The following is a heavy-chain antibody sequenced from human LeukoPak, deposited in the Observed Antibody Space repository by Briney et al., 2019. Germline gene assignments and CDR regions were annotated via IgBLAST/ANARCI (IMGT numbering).Heavy chain of an antibody. Sequence: GGSLRLSCAASGFTFSSYAMNWVRQAPGKGLEWVSAISDSGGSTYYADSVKGRFTISRDNSKNTLYLQMNSLRAEDTAVYYCAKDLRWELSFMDYWGQGTLVTVSS. CDR2: ISDSGGST. CDR1: GFTFSSYA. V-gene: IGHV3-23*01. CDR3: AKDLRWELSFMDY. D-gene: IGHD1-26*01. J-gene: IGHJ4*02.